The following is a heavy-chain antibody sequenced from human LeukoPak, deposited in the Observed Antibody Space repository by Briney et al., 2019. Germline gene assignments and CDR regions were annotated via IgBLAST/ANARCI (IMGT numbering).Heavy chain of an antibody. CDR1: GYSFTSYW. D-gene: IGHD3-22*01. CDR3: ARQRSYYDSSGYYYAFDI. Sequence: AGESLKISCKGSGYSFTSYWIGWVRQMPGKGLEWMGIIYPGDSDTRYSPSFQGQVTISADKSISTAYLQWSSLKASDTAMYYCARQRSYYDSSGYYYAFDIWGQGTMVTVSS. V-gene: IGHV5-51*01. CDR2: IYPGDSDT. J-gene: IGHJ3*02.